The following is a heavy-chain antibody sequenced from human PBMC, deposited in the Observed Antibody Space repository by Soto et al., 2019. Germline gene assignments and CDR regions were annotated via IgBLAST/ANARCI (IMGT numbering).Heavy chain of an antibody. CDR1: GYSLTGYY. CDR2: LNPDSGEA. Sequence: QAQLVQSGAAMKKSGASLKISCGASGYSLTGYYLHWLRQAPGQGLEWMWWLNPDSGEAIYALKFQGRVTMTRDTTRSTAYLEVWTLTSDDTAIYYCARGGYYDSGLYKGDLDVWGQGTFVTVSS. J-gene: IGHJ3*01. D-gene: IGHD3-22*01. CDR3: ARGGYYDSGLYKGDLDV. V-gene: IGHV1-2*02.